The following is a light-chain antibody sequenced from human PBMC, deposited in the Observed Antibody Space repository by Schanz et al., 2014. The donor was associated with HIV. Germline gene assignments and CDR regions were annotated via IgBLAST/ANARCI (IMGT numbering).Light chain of an antibody. CDR1: QSVSSSY. CDR2: GAS. V-gene: IGKV3-20*01. CDR3: QHYDISRGT. Sequence: EIVLTQSPGTLSLSPGERATLSCRASQSVSSSYLAWYQQKPGQAPRLLIYGASRRASGIPDRFSGSGSGTDFTLSISRLEPEDFATYYCQHYDISRGTFGGGTRVEIK. J-gene: IGKJ4*01.